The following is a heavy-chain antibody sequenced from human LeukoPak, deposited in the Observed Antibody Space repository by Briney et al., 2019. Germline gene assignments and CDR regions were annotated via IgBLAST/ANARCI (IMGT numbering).Heavy chain of an antibody. Sequence: GGSLRLSCAASGFTFSSYAMSWVRQAPGKGLEWVSAISSSSSYIYYADSVKGRFTISRDNAKNSLYLQMNSLRAEDTAVYYCARADSSSYAFDIWGQGTMVTVSS. CDR3: ARADSSSYAFDI. J-gene: IGHJ3*02. D-gene: IGHD6-6*01. CDR1: GFTFSSYA. CDR2: ISSSSSYI. V-gene: IGHV3-21*01.